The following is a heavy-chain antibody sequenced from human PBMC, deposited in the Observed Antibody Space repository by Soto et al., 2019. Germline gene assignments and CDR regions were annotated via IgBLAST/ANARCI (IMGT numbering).Heavy chain of an antibody. CDR3: ARGLAVAANNWFDP. V-gene: IGHV4-59*08. D-gene: IGHD6-19*01. CDR1: GGSISSYY. Sequence: PSETLSLTCTVSGGSISSYYWSWIRQPPGKGLEWIGYIYYSGSTNYNPSLKSRVTISVDTSKNQFSLKLSSVTAADTAVYYCARGLAVAANNWFDPWGQGTLVTVSS. J-gene: IGHJ5*02. CDR2: IYYSGST.